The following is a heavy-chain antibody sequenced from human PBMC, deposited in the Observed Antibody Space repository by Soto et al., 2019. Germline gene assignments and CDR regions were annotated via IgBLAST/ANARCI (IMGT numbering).Heavy chain of an antibody. Sequence: QVQLVETGGGVVQPGRSLRLSCAASGFTFISYAMHWVRQASGKGLEWVAVISFDGSTEYYADSVKGRFTISRDNSKNTVYLQMNSLRSEDTAVYYCARSRHGSGSYTHFYYGLDVWGQGTTVTVSS. V-gene: IGHV3-30-3*01. CDR1: GFTFISYA. J-gene: IGHJ6*02. D-gene: IGHD3-10*01. CDR3: ARSRHGSGSYTHFYYGLDV. CDR2: ISFDGSTE.